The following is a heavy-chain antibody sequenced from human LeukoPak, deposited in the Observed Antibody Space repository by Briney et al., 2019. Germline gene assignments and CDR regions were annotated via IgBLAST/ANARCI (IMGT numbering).Heavy chain of an antibody. Sequence: GGSLRLSCAASGFTFSSYAMHWVRQAPGKGLEWVAFIRYVGSNKYYADSVKGRFTISRDNSKNTLYLQMNSLRAEDTAVYYCARDLPHYYDSSGILGSGFDYWGQGTLVTVSS. CDR2: IRYVGSNK. J-gene: IGHJ4*02. D-gene: IGHD3-22*01. V-gene: IGHV3-30*02. CDR1: GFTFSSYA. CDR3: ARDLPHYYDSSGILGSGFDY.